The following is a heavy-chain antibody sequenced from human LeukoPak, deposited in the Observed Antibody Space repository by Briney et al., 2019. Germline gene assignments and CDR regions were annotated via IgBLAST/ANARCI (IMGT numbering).Heavy chain of an antibody. Sequence: SQTLSLTYTVWVRSISSYYWRGVPQPAARAREWSVRIYTRGSTNYSPSLKGRGTMSVGTSKKQSSLELGPVTAARTAVYYCARDHPPGDCYNSWYFDYWGQGTLVTVSS. D-gene: IGHD5-24*01. CDR3: ARDHPPGDCYNSWYFDY. CDR1: VRSISSYY. CDR2: IYTRGST. J-gene: IGHJ4*02. V-gene: IGHV4-4*07.